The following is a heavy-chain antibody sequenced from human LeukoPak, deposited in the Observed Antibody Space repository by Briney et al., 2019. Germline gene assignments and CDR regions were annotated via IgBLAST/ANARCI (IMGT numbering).Heavy chain of an antibody. D-gene: IGHD6-13*01. Sequence: PGGSLRLSCAASGFTFSSSAMSWVRQAPGKGLEWVSAISGSGRSTYYADSVKGRFTISRDNSKNTLYLQMNSLRAEDTAVYHCAKDGYSSSWYNWFDPWGQGTLVTVSS. V-gene: IGHV3-23*01. J-gene: IGHJ5*02. CDR1: GFTFSSSA. CDR2: ISGSGRST. CDR3: AKDGYSSSWYNWFDP.